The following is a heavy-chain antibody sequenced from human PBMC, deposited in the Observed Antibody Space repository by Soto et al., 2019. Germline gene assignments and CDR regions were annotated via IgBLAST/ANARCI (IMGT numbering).Heavy chain of an antibody. CDR3: ARHLDPVHFYVDY. Sequence: QVQLQESGPGLVKPSETLSLTCTVSGGSISSYYWSWIRQPPGKGLEWIGYIYYSGSTNYNPSLKSRVTISVDTSKHQFSLKLSSVTAADTAVYYCARHLDPVHFYVDYWGQGTLVTVSS. J-gene: IGHJ4*02. D-gene: IGHD1-1*01. CDR2: IYYSGST. CDR1: GGSISSYY. V-gene: IGHV4-59*08.